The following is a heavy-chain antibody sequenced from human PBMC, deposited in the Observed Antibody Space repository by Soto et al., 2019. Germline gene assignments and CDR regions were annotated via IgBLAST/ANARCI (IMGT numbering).Heavy chain of an antibody. D-gene: IGHD6-13*01. J-gene: IGHJ4*02. Sequence: GGSLRLSCAASGFTFDDYAMHWVRQAPGKGLEWVSGINWNSGSIGYADAVKGRFTISRDNAKNSLYLQMNSLRAEDTALYYCAKDTGYSSSSFDYWGQGILVTVSS. CDR3: AKDTGYSSSSFDY. CDR2: INWNSGSI. CDR1: GFTFDDYA. V-gene: IGHV3-9*01.